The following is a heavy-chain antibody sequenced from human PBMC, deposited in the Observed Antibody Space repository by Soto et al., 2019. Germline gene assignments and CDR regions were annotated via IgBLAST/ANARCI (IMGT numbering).Heavy chain of an antibody. CDR2: IKQDGSEK. J-gene: IGHJ4*02. V-gene: IGHV3-7*02. Sequence: EVQLVESGGGLVQPGGSLRLSCAASGFTFRGYWMSWVRQAPGKGLEWVAKIKQDGSEKYYVDSVKGRFTISSDNDKNSLYLQMNSLGANDTAMYYCARGRGCSAGSCHNCDYGGQGTLVTVSS. CDR3: ARGRGCSAGSCHNCDY. D-gene: IGHD2-15*01. CDR1: GFTFRGYW.